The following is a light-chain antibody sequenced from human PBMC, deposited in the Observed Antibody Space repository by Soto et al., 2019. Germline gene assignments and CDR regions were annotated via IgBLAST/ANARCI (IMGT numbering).Light chain of an antibody. Sequence: QSALTQPASGFGSPGQSITISRTGTSSDVGSYNLVSWYQQHPGKAPQLMIYEVSKRPSGVSNRFSGSKSGNTASLTISGLQAEDEADYYCCSYAGSSTYVFGTGTKLTVL. CDR3: CSYAGSSTYV. J-gene: IGLJ1*01. CDR1: SSDVGSYNL. V-gene: IGLV2-23*02. CDR2: EVS.